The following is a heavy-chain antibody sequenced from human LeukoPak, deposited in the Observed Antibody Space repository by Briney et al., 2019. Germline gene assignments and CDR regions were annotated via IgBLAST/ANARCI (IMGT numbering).Heavy chain of an antibody. J-gene: IGHJ4*02. V-gene: IGHV3-33*01. CDR1: GFTFSTYA. CDR3: ARDPPVVGFPQGWFDY. D-gene: IGHD4-23*01. Sequence: PGGSLRLSCAASGFTFSTYAMYWVRQAPGKGLEWVTVIWYDGSNKYYADSVKGRFTIYRDNSKNTLYLQMNSLRAEDTAVYYCARDPPVVGFPQGWFDYWGQGTLVTVSS. CDR2: IWYDGSNK.